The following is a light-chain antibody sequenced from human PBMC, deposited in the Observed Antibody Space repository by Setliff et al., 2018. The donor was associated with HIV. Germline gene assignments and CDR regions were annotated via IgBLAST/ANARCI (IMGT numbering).Light chain of an antibody. J-gene: IGLJ1*01. CDR2: DVI. CDR1: RSDVGFYNY. CDR3: SSYTTSSTLYV. Sequence: QSALAQPRSVSGSPGQSVTISCTGTRSDVGFYNYVSWYQQLPGKAPKLMIYDVINRPSGVSNRFSGSRSGNTASLTISGLQVEDEADYYCSSYTTSSTLYVFGPGTKVTVL. V-gene: IGLV2-14*01.